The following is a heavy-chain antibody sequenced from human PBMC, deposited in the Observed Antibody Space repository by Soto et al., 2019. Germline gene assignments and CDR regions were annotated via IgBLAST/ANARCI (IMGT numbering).Heavy chain of an antibody. CDR2: ISSSGSTI. J-gene: IGHJ6*02. D-gene: IGHD3-9*01. Sequence: GGSLRLSCAASGFTFSSYEMNWVRQAPGKGLEWVSYISSSGSTIYYADSVKGRFTISRDNAKNSLYLQMNSLRAEDTAVYYCARDRKTLRYFDPVFYGMDVWGQGTTVTVSS. CDR1: GFTFSSYE. CDR3: ARDRKTLRYFDPVFYGMDV. V-gene: IGHV3-48*03.